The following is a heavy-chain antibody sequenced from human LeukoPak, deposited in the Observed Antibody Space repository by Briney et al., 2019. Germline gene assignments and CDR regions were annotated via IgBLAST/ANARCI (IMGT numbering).Heavy chain of an antibody. Sequence: GGSLRLSCAASGFTFSSYSMNWVRQAPGKGLEWVSSISSSSSYIYYADSVKGRFTISRDNAKNSLYLQMNSLRAEDTAVYYRARDLIVVVPAAINNYYYYGMDVWGQGTTVTVSS. V-gene: IGHV3-21*01. J-gene: IGHJ6*02. CDR1: GFTFSSYS. CDR2: ISSSSSYI. CDR3: ARDLIVVVPAAINNYYYYGMDV. D-gene: IGHD2-2*01.